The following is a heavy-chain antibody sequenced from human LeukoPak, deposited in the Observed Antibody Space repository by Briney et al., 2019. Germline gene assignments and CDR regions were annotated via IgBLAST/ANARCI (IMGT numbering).Heavy chain of an antibody. Sequence: GGSLRLSCAASGFTFSSYWMSWVRQAPGKGLEWVANIKQDGSEKYYVDSVKGRFTTSRDNAKNSLYLQMNSLRAEDTAVYYCARETLRYFDWLFLYYFDYWGQGTLVTVSS. CDR1: GFTFSSYW. V-gene: IGHV3-7*01. CDR2: IKQDGSEK. D-gene: IGHD3-9*01. CDR3: ARETLRYFDWLFLYYFDY. J-gene: IGHJ4*02.